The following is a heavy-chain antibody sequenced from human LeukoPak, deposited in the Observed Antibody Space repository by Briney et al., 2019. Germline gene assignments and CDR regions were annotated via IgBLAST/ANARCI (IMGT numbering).Heavy chain of an antibody. Sequence: AGGSLRLSCVVSGFTFSDFHMSWIRQAPGKGLELVSNISSSNTHTNYADSEKGRFTISRDNAKNSLYLQMNSLRVDDTAVYYCARVDYRGISTTYSFDYWGQGTQVTVSP. CDR1: GFTFSDFH. CDR2: ISSSNTHT. CDR3: ARVDYRGISTTYSFDY. D-gene: IGHD1-1*01. J-gene: IGHJ4*02. V-gene: IGHV3-11*05.